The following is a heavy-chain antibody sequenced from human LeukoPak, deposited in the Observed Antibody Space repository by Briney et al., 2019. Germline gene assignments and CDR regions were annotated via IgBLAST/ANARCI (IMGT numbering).Heavy chain of an antibody. CDR2: IYTSGST. CDR1: GGSISSYY. Sequence: PSETLSLTCTVSGGSISSYYWSWIRQPAGKGLEWIGRIYTSGSTNYNPSLKSRVTMSVDTSKNQFSLKLSSVTAADTAVYYCARESYDSSGYYYIFDYWGQGTLVTVSS. J-gene: IGHJ4*02. CDR3: ARESYDSSGYYYIFDY. V-gene: IGHV4-4*07. D-gene: IGHD3-22*01.